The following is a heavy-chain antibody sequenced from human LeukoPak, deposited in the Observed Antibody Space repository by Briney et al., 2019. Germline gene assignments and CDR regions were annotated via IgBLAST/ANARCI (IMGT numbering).Heavy chain of an antibody. CDR2: IKQDGSKT. J-gene: IGHJ4*02. CDR3: ARISIAAAGDFDY. Sequence: GGSLRLSCAASGFTFSSYAMSWVRQAPGKGLEWVANIKQDGSKTYYVDSVKGRFTISRDNAKNSLYLQMNSLRAEDTAVYYCARISIAAAGDFDYWGQGTLVTVSS. V-gene: IGHV3-7*05. D-gene: IGHD6-13*01. CDR1: GFTFSSYA.